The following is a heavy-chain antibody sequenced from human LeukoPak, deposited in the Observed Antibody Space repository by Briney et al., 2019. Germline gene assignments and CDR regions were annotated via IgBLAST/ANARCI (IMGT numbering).Heavy chain of an antibody. V-gene: IGHV3-74*03. D-gene: IGHD3-10*01. CDR3: ARDYAGSPDY. J-gene: IGHJ4*02. CDR2: INGDGSTT. Sequence: GGSLRLSCAASGFTFSDYDMHWVRQSPGKGLVWVALINGDGSTTTHADSMKGRFTISRDNAKNTAYLQMNSLRDEDTAVYFCARDYAGSPDYWGQGTLVTVSA. CDR1: GFTFSDYD.